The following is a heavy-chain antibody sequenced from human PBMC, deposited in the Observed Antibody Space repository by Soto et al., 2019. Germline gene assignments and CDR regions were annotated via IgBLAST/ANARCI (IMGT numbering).Heavy chain of an antibody. V-gene: IGHV3-21*01. CDR3: GRKSGSYNWIAGYFDY. CDR2: ISSSSSYI. Sequence: EVQLVESGGGLVKPGGSLRLSCAASGFTFSSYSMNWVRQAPGKGLEWVSSISSSSSYIYYADSVKGRFTISRDNAKNSLYLQMNSMRAAETAVYYCGRKSGSYNWIAGYFDYWGQGTLVTVS. CDR1: GFTFSSYS. J-gene: IGHJ4*02. D-gene: IGHD6-19*01.